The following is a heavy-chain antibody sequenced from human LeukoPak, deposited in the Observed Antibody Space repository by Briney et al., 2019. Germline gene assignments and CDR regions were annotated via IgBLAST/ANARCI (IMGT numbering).Heavy chain of an antibody. D-gene: IGHD6-19*01. CDR2: IHYSGST. Sequence: SETLSITCTVSGGTISSYYWNWIRQPPGKGLEWIGYIHYSGSTKYNPSLKSRVTISVDTSKNQFSLKLSSVTAADTAVYYCARWYSSGWAFDYWGQGTLVTVSS. CDR3: ARWYSSGWAFDY. V-gene: IGHV4-59*08. CDR1: GGTISSYY. J-gene: IGHJ4*02.